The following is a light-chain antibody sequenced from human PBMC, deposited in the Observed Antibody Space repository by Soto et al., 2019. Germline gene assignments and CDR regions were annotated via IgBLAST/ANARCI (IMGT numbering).Light chain of an antibody. Sequence: QSVLTQPASVSGSPGQSITISCTGTSSDVGAYHYVSWYQQHPGKAPKLMIYDVDVRPSGVSNRFSGSKSGNTASLTISGLQAEDEADYYCNSYTSSSAYVLFGGGTKVTVL. CDR2: DVD. CDR3: NSYTSSSAYVL. CDR1: SSDVGAYHY. J-gene: IGLJ3*02. V-gene: IGLV2-14*03.